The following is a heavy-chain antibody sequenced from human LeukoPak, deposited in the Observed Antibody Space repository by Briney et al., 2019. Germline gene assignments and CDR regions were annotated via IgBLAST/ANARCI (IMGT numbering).Heavy chain of an antibody. D-gene: IGHD4-17*01. CDR2: ICSGGST. Sequence: PGGSLRLSCAASGFTVSSNYMSWVRQAPGKGLEWVSVICSGGSTYYADSVKGRFTISRHNSKNTLYLQMNSLRAEDTAVYYCAREGDYGDYGLGYWGQGTLVTVSS. V-gene: IGHV3-53*04. CDR3: AREGDYGDYGLGY. CDR1: GFTVSSNY. J-gene: IGHJ4*02.